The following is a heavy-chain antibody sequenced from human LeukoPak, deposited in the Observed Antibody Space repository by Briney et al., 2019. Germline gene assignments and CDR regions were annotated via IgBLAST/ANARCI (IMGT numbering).Heavy chain of an antibody. Sequence: GGAPRTSFLTPGFTFSSFAIRWGRPAPGEGMENFLTISSKWGSTYYADSVKGRFTISRDNSKNTLYLQMSSLRAEDTAVYYCVKGPSKELYSSGSYSTFDYWGQGTLVTVSS. CDR1: GFTFSSFA. J-gene: IGHJ4*02. CDR3: VKGPSKELYSSGSYSTFDY. CDR2: ISSKWGST. V-gene: IGHV3-64D*06. D-gene: IGHD3-10*01.